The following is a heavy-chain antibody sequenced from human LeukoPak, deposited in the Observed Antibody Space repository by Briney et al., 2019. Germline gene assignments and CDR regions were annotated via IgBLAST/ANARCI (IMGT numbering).Heavy chain of an antibody. V-gene: IGHV4-59*08. CDR3: ARRATSGNYQMLHFDS. Sequence: SETLSLTCTVSGTSITRTYWSWIRQPPGRGLESVGYVYDTGDTNYNPSLKSRVTMSLDTSKNQFSLTLTSVTAADTAIYYRARRATSGNYQMLHFDSWGQGILVTVSS. J-gene: IGHJ4*01. CDR2: VYDTGDT. D-gene: IGHD1-7*01. CDR1: GTSITRTY.